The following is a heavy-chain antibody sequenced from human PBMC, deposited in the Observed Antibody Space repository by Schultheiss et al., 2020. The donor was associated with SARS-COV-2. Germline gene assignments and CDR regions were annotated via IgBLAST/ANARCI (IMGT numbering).Heavy chain of an antibody. J-gene: IGHJ4*02. Sequence: SQTLSLTCTVSGGSISSRSYYWGWIRQPPGKGLEWIGSIYYSGSTYYNPSLKSRVTISVDTSKNQFSLKLSSVTAADTAVYYCARLSLKQLVPFFDYWGQGTLVTVSS. CDR2: IYYSGST. D-gene: IGHD6-13*01. CDR1: GGSISSRSYY. CDR3: ARLSLKQLVPFFDY. V-gene: IGHV4-39*01.